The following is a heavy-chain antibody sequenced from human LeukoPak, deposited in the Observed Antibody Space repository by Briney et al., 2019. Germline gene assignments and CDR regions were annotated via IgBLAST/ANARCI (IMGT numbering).Heavy chain of an antibody. J-gene: IGHJ1*01. CDR2: IYSSGAT. V-gene: IGHV4-39*01. CDR3: VQNIPGAIEH. Sequence: PSETLSLTCTVSGGSLSTTAYYWGWIRQPPGKGLECIGNIYSSGATYYNPSLKSRVTISIDTSKSQFSLRLSSVTAADTAVYYCVQNIPGAIEHWGQGTLVTVSS. D-gene: IGHD1-7*01. CDR1: GGSLSTTAYY.